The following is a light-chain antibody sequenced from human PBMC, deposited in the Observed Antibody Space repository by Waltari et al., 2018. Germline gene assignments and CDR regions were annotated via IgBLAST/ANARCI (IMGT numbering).Light chain of an antibody. CDR2: GVT. CDR1: RSDVGGHNF. Sequence: QSALTQPASVSGSPGQSITIPCTGTRSDVGGHNFVSWYQQHPGKAPKLIIFGVTNRPSGISDRFSGSKSGNTASLTISGLQAEDEGDYYCSSYRSSAIVVFGGGTKLSVL. CDR3: SSYRSSAIVV. J-gene: IGLJ2*01. V-gene: IGLV2-14*03.